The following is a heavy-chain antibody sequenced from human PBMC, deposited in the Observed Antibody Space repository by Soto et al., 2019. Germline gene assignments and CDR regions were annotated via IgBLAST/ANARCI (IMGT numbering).Heavy chain of an antibody. Sequence: QVQLVQSGPEVKKAGASVKVSCTAPTDYIFLAYGFDLVRQDPGHGLEWMGGISPKFGRTNYARTLQDRFTMTTDVSTNIVSMELRDMRSDDTAVYYCARDDCKGGSCDGGHYLDLWGRGTPISVSS. J-gene: IGHJ2*01. CDR2: ISPKFGRT. CDR3: ARDDCKGGSCDGGHYLDL. D-gene: IGHD1-26*01. CDR1: DYIFLAYG. V-gene: IGHV1-18*01.